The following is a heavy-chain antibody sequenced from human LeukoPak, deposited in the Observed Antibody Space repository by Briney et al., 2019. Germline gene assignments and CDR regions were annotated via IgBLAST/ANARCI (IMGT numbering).Heavy chain of an antibody. J-gene: IGHJ4*02. CDR2: MSPDSGNT. D-gene: IGHD2-2*01. CDR1: GYTFTSYD. CDR3: ARADYCSSTSCYLHY. V-gene: IGHV1-8*03. Sequence: ASVKVSCKASGYTFTSYDINWVRQATGQGLEWMGWMSPDSGNTGSAQKFQGRVTFTRNTSISTAYMELSSLRSEDTAVYYCARADYCSSTSCYLHYWGQGTLVTVSS.